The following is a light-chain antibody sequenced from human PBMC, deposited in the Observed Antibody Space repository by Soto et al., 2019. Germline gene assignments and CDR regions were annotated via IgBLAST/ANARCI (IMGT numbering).Light chain of an antibody. V-gene: IGLV2-14*01. J-gene: IGLJ1*01. CDR1: SSDVGDYNY. CDR2: EVR. CDR3: SSFTSISTLGYV. Sequence: QSVLTQPASVSGSPGQSITISCTGTSSDVGDYNYVSWYQQQPGKAPKLIIYEVRNRPSGVSIRFSGSKSGDTASLTISGLQAEDEADYFCSSFTSISTLGYVFGSGTK.